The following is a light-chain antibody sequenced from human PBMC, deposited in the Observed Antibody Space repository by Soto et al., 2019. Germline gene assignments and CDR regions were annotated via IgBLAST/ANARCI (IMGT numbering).Light chain of an antibody. CDR3: QQSYNSPQT. Sequence: DIQMTQSPSTLATSVGDRVTITCRASQSISSWLAWYQQKPGKAPKLLIYKASSLESGVPSRFSGSGSGTEFTLTINSLQPEDFATYSCQQSYNSPQTFGQGTKVDIK. J-gene: IGKJ1*01. V-gene: IGKV1-5*03. CDR1: QSISSW. CDR2: KAS.